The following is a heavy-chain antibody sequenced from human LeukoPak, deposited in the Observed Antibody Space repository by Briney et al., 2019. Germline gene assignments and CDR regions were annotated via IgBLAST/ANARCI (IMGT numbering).Heavy chain of an antibody. J-gene: IGHJ5*02. V-gene: IGHV4-34*01. Sequence: SETLSLTCAVYGGSFSGYYWSWIRQPPGKGLEWIGEINHSGSTNYNPSLKSRVTISVDTPKNQFSLKLSSVTAADTAVYYCARGGIVTMVRGVIMPFDPWGQGTLVTVSS. D-gene: IGHD3-10*01. CDR1: GGSFSGYY. CDR2: INHSGST. CDR3: ARGGIVTMVRGVIMPFDP.